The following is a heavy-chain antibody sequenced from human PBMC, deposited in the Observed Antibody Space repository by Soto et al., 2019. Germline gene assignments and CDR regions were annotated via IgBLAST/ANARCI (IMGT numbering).Heavy chain of an antibody. Sequence: QVQLVQSGAEVKKPGASVKVSCKASGYTFTSYDINWVRQATGQGLEWMGWMNPNSGNTGYAQKCHGRVTMTRNTSRSTAYMELRSLRSEDTAVYYCAREKTAYGMDVWGQGTTVTVSS. J-gene: IGHJ6*02. CDR3: AREKTAYGMDV. CDR1: GYTFTSYD. V-gene: IGHV1-8*01. CDR2: MNPNSGNT.